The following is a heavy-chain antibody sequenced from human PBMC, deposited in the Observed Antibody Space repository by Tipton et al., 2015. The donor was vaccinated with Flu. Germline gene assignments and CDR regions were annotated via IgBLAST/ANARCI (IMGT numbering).Heavy chain of an antibody. J-gene: IGHJ5*02. CDR2: IYSGGST. D-gene: IGHD4-11*01. V-gene: IGHV4-39*02. CDR1: GGSIRSSTAY. Sequence: TLSLTCAVSGGSIRSSTAYWGWIRQPPGKGLEWIGTIYSGGSTYYNPSLTSRLTISLDTSKNHFSLRLNSVTAADTAVYCCARRDYSNYVSEPKNWFDPWGQGTLVTVSS. CDR3: ARRDYSNYVSEPKNWFDP.